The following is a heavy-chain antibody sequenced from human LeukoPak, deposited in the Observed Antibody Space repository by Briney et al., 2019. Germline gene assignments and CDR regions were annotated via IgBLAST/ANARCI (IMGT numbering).Heavy chain of an antibody. V-gene: IGHV4-30-2*01. D-gene: IGHD3-22*01. J-gene: IGHJ4*02. Sequence: PSETLSLTCAVSGGSISRGGYSWSWIRQPPGKGLEWIGYIYHSGSTYYNPSLKSRVTISVDRSKYQFSLKLSSVTAADTAVYYCAREASSGYYVDYWGQGTLVTVSS. CDR1: GGSISRGGYS. CDR2: IYHSGST. CDR3: AREASSGYYVDY.